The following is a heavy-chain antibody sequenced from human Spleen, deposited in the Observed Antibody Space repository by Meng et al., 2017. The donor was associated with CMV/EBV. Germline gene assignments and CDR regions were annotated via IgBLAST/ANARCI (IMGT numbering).Heavy chain of an antibody. V-gene: IGHV3-13*01. D-gene: IGHD3-9*01. Sequence: GESLKISCAASGFTFSSYDMHWVRQATGKGLEWVSAIGTAGDTYYPGSVKGRFTISRENAKNSLYLQMNSLRAGDTAVYHCARDTYYDYLNHFDYWGQGTLVTVSS. CDR1: GFTFSSYD. CDR2: IGTAGDT. CDR3: ARDTYYDYLNHFDY. J-gene: IGHJ4*02.